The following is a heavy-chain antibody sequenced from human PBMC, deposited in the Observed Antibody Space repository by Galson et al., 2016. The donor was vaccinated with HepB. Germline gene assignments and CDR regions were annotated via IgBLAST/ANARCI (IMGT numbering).Heavy chain of an antibody. Sequence: TLSLTCTVSDGSINSADYYWNWIRQSPGKGLEWLGYIYNSENTHYNPSLKSRLKISLDTSKNRFSLSLTSVTAADTAVYYCARSLRGYSYPDYWGQGTLVTVSS. CDR2: IYNSENT. V-gene: IGHV4-30-4*01. D-gene: IGHD5-18*01. CDR3: ARSLRGYSYPDY. CDR1: DGSINSADYY. J-gene: IGHJ4*02.